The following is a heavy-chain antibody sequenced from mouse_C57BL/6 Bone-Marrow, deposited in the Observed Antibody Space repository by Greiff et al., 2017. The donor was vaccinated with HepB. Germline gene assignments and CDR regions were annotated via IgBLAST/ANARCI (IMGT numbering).Heavy chain of an antibody. J-gene: IGHJ4*01. V-gene: IGHV2-5*01. CDR2: IWRGGST. D-gene: IGHD1-1*01. CDR3: AKTPSIYYYGSSYVYYYAMDY. CDR1: GFSLTSYG. Sequence: VQLVESGPGLVQPSQSLSITCTVSGFSLTSYGVHWVRQSPGKGLEWLGVIWRGGSTDYNAAFMSRLGITKDNSTSQVCFKMNSLQADDTAIYYCAKTPSIYYYGSSYVYYYAMDYWGQGTSVTVSS.